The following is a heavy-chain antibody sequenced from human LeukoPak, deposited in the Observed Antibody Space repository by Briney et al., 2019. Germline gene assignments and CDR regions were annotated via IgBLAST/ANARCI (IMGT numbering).Heavy chain of an antibody. V-gene: IGHV6-1*01. CDR3: ARDRSRDSTGWYFPRVAKIYGMDV. J-gene: IGHJ6*02. CDR2: TYYRSKWYN. Sequence: SQTLSLTCAISGDSVSSNSAAWNWIRQSQSRGLEWLGRTYYRSKWYNDYAVSVKSRITINPDTSKNQFSLQLNSVTPEDTAVYYCARDRSRDSTGWYFPRVAKIYGMDVWGQGTTVTVSS. CDR1: GDSVSSNSAA. D-gene: IGHD6-19*01.